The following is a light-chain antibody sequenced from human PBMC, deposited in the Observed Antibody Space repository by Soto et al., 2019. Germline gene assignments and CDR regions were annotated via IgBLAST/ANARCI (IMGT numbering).Light chain of an antibody. CDR2: EVN. V-gene: IGLV2-8*01. CDR3: SSYAGSNILI. J-gene: IGLJ2*01. Sequence: QSALTQPPSASGSPGQSITISCTGTSSAVGAYNYVSWYQQLPGKAPKLIIHEVNKRPSGVPDRFSGSKSGNTASLTVTGLQAEDEADYYCSSYAGSNILIFGEGTKLTVL. CDR1: SSAVGAYNY.